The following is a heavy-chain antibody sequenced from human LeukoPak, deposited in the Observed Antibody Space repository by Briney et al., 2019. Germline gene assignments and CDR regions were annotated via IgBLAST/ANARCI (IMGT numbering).Heavy chain of an antibody. V-gene: IGHV1-18*01. CDR1: GYTFTSNA. CDR3: ARVWELGIYCSSTSCQTYYFDY. Sequence: ASVKVSCKASGYTFTSNAISWVRQAPGQGLGWRGWMSAYNVTTNYPQKLQGRVAMTTPTPTSTAYMELRSLRSDDPAVYYCARVWELGIYCSSTSCQTYYFDYWGQGTLVTVSS. D-gene: IGHD2-2*01. J-gene: IGHJ4*02. CDR2: MSAYNVTT.